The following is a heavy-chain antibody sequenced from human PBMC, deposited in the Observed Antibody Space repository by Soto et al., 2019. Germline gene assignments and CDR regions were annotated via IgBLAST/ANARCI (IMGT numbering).Heavy chain of an antibody. CDR1: GYTSADFG. J-gene: IGHJ2*01. V-gene: IGHV1-69*06. D-gene: IGHD3-22*01. Sequence: QVQLMQSGTEVKKPGASVTVSCKASGYTSADFGISWVRQAPGQGLEWMGGIIPIFGTANYAQKFQGRVTITADTSANTVYLELSSLRSEDTAVYYCASTKYDSSAYYYWYLGLWGRGTLVTVSS. CDR3: ASTKYDSSAYYYWYLGL. CDR2: IIPIFGTA.